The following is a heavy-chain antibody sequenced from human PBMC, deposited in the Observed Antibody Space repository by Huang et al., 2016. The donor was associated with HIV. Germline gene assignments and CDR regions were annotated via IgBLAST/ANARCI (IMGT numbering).Heavy chain of an antibody. CDR3: ARDPRIQSWLNFFDY. CDR1: GFSISRYW. D-gene: IGHD3-22*01. CDR2: INSGGGST. Sequence: EVQLVESGGGLVQPGGSLRLSCAASGFSISRYWMHWVRQAPGKGLGGVSRINSGGGSTGYADSVKGRFTISSDNAKNTLDLQMNSLRAEDTAVYYCARDPRIQSWLNFFDYWGQGTLVSVSS. V-gene: IGHV3-74*01. J-gene: IGHJ4*02.